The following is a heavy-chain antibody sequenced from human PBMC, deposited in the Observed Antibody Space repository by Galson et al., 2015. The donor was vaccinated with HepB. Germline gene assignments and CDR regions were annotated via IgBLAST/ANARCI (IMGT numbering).Heavy chain of an antibody. CDR3: TAGSQWEQLGS. D-gene: IGHD1-26*01. CDR2: IKPTPNGGAT. CDR1: GFTASDAW. J-gene: IGHJ5*02. Sequence: SLRLSCAASGFTASDAWMNWIRQAPGKGLEWVGRIKPTPNGGATDYAAPMKGRFTVSRDDSKNTLYLEMNSLKTEDTAFYFCTAGSQWEQLGSWGQGTLVTVSS. V-gene: IGHV3-15*01.